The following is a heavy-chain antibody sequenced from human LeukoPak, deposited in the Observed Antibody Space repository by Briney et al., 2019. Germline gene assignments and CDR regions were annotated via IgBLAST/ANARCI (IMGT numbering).Heavy chain of an antibody. CDR1: GGTFSSYA. CDR2: IIPIFGTA. D-gene: IGHD2/OR15-2a*01. J-gene: IGHJ4*02. Sequence: GASVKVSCKASGGTFSSYAISWVRQAPGQGLEWMGGIIPIFGTANYAQKFQGRVTITADKSTSTAYMELSSLRSEDTAVYYCARVIVSSSHPTFFDYWGQGTLVTVSS. V-gene: IGHV1-69*06. CDR3: ARVIVSSSHPTFFDY.